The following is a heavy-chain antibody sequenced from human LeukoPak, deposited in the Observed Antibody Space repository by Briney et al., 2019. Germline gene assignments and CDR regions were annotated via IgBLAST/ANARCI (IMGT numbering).Heavy chain of an antibody. CDR2: ISSSGSTI. D-gene: IGHD3-22*01. J-gene: IGHJ3*02. V-gene: IGHV3-48*03. Sequence: PGGSLRLSCAASGFTFSSYEMNWVRQAPGKGLEWVSYISSSGSTIHYADSVKGRFTISRDNAKNPLYLQMNSLRAEDTAVYYCARDKVVIRAFDIWGQGTMVTVSS. CDR1: GFTFSSYE. CDR3: ARDKVVIRAFDI.